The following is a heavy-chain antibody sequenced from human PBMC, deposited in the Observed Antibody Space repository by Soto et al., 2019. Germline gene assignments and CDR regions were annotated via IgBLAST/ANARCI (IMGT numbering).Heavy chain of an antibody. CDR3: ARDPKAPLENVDNPN. CDR2: IIPILGIA. V-gene: IGHV1-69*04. Sequence: GASVKVSCKASGGTFSSYTISWVRQAPGQGLEWMGRIIPILGIANYAQKFQGRVTITADKSTSTAYMELSSLRSEDTAVYYCARDPKAPLENVDNPNWGQGTLVTVSS. J-gene: IGHJ4*02. CDR1: GGTFSSYT. D-gene: IGHD5-12*01.